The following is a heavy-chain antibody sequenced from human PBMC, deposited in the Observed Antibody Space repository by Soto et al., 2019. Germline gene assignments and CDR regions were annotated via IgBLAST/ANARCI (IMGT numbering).Heavy chain of an antibody. V-gene: IGHV4-30-2*01. CDR1: GGSISSGGYS. CDR3: ARAKDYYGSGSYRGVNWFDP. J-gene: IGHJ5*02. CDR2: IYHSGST. Sequence: SETLSLTCAVSGGSISSGGYSWSWIRQPPGKGLEWIGYIYHSGSTYYNPSLKSRVTISVDRSKNQFSLTLSSVTAADTAVYYCARAKDYYGSGSYRGVNWFDPWGQGTLVTVSS. D-gene: IGHD3-10*01.